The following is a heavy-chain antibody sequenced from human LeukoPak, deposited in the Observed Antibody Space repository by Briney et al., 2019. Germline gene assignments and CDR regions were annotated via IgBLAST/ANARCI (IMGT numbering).Heavy chain of an antibody. J-gene: IGHJ4*02. D-gene: IGHD6-19*01. CDR1: GFTFSDHH. V-gene: IGHV3-11*01. CDR3: AAGRDIAVAGPGGYFDY. Sequence: PGGSLRLSCAASGFTFSDHHMNWIRQAPGKGLEWVSYISPRGGSMYFADSVKGRFTISRDNAENSLFLQMNSLTADDTAVYYCAAGRDIAVAGPGGYFDYWGQGTLVTVSS. CDR2: ISPRGGSM.